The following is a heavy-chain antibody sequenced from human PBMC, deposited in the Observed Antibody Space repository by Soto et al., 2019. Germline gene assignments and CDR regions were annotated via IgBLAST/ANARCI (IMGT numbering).Heavy chain of an antibody. J-gene: IGHJ2*01. CDR2: IYYSGST. V-gene: IGHV4-59*08. CDR1: GGSISSYY. Sequence: QVQLQESGPGLVKPSETLSLTCTVSGGSISSYYWSWIRQPPGKGLEWIGSIYYSGSTHYNPSLKSRVTISVDTPKNQFSLKLSSVTAADTAVYYCARFNWYFDLWGRGTLVTVSS. CDR3: ARFNWYFDL.